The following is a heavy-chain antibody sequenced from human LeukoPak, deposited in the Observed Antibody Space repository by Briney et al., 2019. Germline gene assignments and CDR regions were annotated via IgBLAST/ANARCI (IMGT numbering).Heavy chain of an antibody. J-gene: IGHJ4*02. CDR2: IHYSGST. Sequence: SETLSLTCTVSGDSISRYYWSWIRQPPGKGLEWIAFIHYSGSTNYNPPLRTRVTISMDTSRNQFSLRLSSVTAADTAIYYCAKHLVATTPFFDYWGQGTLVTVSS. CDR1: GDSISRYY. V-gene: IGHV4-59*08. D-gene: IGHD5-12*01. CDR3: AKHLVATTPFFDY.